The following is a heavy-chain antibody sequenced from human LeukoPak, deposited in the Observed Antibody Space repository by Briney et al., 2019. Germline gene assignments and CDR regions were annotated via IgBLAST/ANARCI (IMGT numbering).Heavy chain of an antibody. V-gene: IGHV1-69-2*01. CDR3: ATGYSGSYYLDY. Sequence: ASVKISCKASGYTFTDYYMHWVQQAPGKGLEWMGRVDPEDGETIYAEKFQGRVTITADTSTDTAYMELSSLRSEDTAVYYCATGYSGSYYLDYWGQGTLVTVSS. J-gene: IGHJ4*02. CDR1: GYTFTDYY. D-gene: IGHD1-26*01. CDR2: VDPEDGET.